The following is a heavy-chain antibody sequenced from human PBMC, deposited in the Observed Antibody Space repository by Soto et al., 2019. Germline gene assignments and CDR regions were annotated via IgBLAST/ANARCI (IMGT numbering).Heavy chain of an antibody. CDR2: IQYHGINK. CDR3: ARGLDYDSSGYYLDF. D-gene: IGHD3-22*01. CDR1: VFTFSTYG. Sequence: GGSLRLSCAASVFTFSTYGMRWVRQAPGKGLEWVAFIQYHGINKDYADSVKGRFTISRDNSRNTLYLQMNSLRAEDTAVYYCARGLDYDSSGYYLDFWGQGALVTVSS. J-gene: IGHJ4*02. V-gene: IGHV3-30*02.